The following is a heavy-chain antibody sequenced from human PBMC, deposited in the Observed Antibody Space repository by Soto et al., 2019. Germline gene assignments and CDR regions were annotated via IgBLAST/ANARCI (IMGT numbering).Heavy chain of an antibody. CDR2: IIPIFGTA. CDR1: GGTFSSYA. CDR3: ARDLMTAGQGGYYYGMDV. D-gene: IGHD6-19*01. V-gene: IGHV1-69*13. J-gene: IGHJ6*02. Sequence: GASVKVSCKASGGTFSSYAISWVRQAPGQGLEWMGGIIPIFGTANYAQKFQGRVTITADESTSTAYMELSSLRSEDTAVYYCARDLMTAGQGGYYYGMDVWGQGTTVTVSS.